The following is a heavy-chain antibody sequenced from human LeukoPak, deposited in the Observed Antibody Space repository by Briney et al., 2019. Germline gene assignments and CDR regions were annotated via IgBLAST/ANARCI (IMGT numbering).Heavy chain of an antibody. CDR1: GGSISSGSYY. CDR2: IYTSGST. J-gene: IGHJ6*03. V-gene: IGHV4-61*02. D-gene: IGHD3-10*01. CDR3: VGNYYGSGSYYSYYYYMDV. Sequence: SETLSLTCTVSGGSISSGSYYWSWIRQPAGKGLEWIGRIYTSGSTNYNPSLKSRVTISVDTSKNQFSLKLSSVTAADTAVYYCVGNYYGSGSYYSYYYYMDVWGKGTTVTISS.